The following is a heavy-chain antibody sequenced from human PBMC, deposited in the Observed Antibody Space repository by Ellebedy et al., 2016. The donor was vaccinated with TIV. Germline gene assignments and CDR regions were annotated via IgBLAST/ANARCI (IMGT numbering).Heavy chain of an antibody. CDR3: AWVSGSYAPRNWFDP. CDR2: IIPIFGTA. CDR1: GGTFSSYA. Sequence: AASVKVSCKASGGTFSSYAISWVRQAPGQGLEWMGGIIPIFGTANYAQKFQGRVTITADESTSTAYMELSSLRSEDTAVYYCAWVSGSYAPRNWFDPWGQGTLVTVSS. J-gene: IGHJ5*02. V-gene: IGHV1-69*13. D-gene: IGHD3-16*01.